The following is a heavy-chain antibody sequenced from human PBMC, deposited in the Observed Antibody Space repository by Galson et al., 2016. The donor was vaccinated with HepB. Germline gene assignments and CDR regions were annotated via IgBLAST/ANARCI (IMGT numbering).Heavy chain of an antibody. Sequence: SVKVSCKASGGTFGTYAISWVRQAPGQGLDWMGGIIPIYGTTHYAQKFQGRVTITADASTSTAYMELSSLRSEDTAVYYCASRAGDYYDNSGYYYYYNYGMDVWGQGTTVTVSS. CDR2: IIPIYGTT. V-gene: IGHV1-69*13. CDR1: GGTFGTYA. D-gene: IGHD3-22*01. CDR3: ASRAGDYYDNSGYYYYYNYGMDV. J-gene: IGHJ6*02.